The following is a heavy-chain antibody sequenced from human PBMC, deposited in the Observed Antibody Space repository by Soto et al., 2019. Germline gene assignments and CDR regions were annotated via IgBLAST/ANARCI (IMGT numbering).Heavy chain of an antibody. J-gene: IGHJ4*02. D-gene: IGHD5-12*01. CDR1: GFTLSSYW. V-gene: IGHV3-74*01. Sequence: GGSLRLSCAASGFTLSSYWMYWVRQTPGKGLVWVARINSDGSSAAYADSVKGRFTISRDNAKNTLFLQMNSLRAEDTAVYYCARDGYDYASGHFASGGKGPLVTVPS. CDR3: ARDGYDYASGHFAS. CDR2: INSDGSSA.